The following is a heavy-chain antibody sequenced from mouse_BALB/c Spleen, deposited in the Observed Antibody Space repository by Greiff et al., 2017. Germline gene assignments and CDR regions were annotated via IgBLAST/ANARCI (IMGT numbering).Heavy chain of an antibody. D-gene: IGHD2-4*01. J-gene: IGHJ3*01. CDR1: GFNIKDTY. CDR2: IDPANGNT. CDR3: ARDDYDLAWFAY. Sequence: VQLQQSGAELVKPGASVKLSCTASGFNIKDTYMHWVKQRPEQGLEWIGRIDPANGNTEYDPKFQGKATITADTSSNTAYLQLSSLTSEDTAVYYCARDDYDLAWFAYWGQGTLVTVSA. V-gene: IGHV14-3*02.